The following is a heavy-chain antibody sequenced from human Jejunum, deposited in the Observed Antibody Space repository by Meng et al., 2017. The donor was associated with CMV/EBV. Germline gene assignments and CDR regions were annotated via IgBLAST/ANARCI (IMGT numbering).Heavy chain of an antibody. Sequence: AASVLTFSNYGMNWGRQAPGKGLEWVANIKEEGSEKYFVDSVNGRFTISRDNAQNSLYLQMNSLRVADTAVYYCARKRNSNWFDSWGQGTLVTVSS. CDR2: IKEEGSEK. CDR3: ARKRNSNWFDS. CDR1: VLTFSNYG. D-gene: IGHD4-11*01. J-gene: IGHJ5*01. V-gene: IGHV3-7*01.